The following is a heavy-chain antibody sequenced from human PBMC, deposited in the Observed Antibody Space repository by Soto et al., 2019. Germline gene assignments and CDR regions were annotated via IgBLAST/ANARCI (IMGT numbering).Heavy chain of an antibody. CDR1: GFTFSSYW. CDR2: IKQDGSEK. CDR3: ARLYRRVEYYYYYYYMEV. J-gene: IGHJ6*03. V-gene: IGHV3-7*01. Sequence: PGGSLRLSCAASGFTFSSYWMSWVRQAPGKGLEWVANIKQDGSEKYYVDSVKGRFTISRDNAKNSLYLQMNSLRAEDTAVYYCARLYRRVEYYYYYYYMEVWGKGTTVTVSS. D-gene: IGHD3-16*02.